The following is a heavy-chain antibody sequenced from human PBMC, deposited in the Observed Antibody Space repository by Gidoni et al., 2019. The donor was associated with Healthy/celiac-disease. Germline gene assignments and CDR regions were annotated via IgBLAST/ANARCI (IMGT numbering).Heavy chain of an antibody. CDR1: GYTSTSHG. CDR2: ISAYNGNT. J-gene: IGHJ5*02. Sequence: QVQLVQSGAEVKKPRASVKVSCKASGYTSTSHGISRVRQAPGQGLEWMGWISAYNGNTNYAQKLQGRVTMTTDTSTSTAYMGLRSLRSDDTAVYDCARDRCSSTSCHTNWFDPWGQGTLVTVSS. CDR3: ARDRCSSTSCHTNWFDP. D-gene: IGHD2-2*01. V-gene: IGHV1-18*04.